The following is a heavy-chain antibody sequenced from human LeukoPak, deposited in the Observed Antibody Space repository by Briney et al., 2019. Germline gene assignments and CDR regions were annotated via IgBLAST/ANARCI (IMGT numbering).Heavy chain of an antibody. J-gene: IGHJ3*02. CDR2: ISYDGSNK. V-gene: IGHV3-30*03. D-gene: IGHD4-17*01. CDR3: ARDATGGYGDQYDAFDI. CDR1: GFTFNSYG. Sequence: GRSLRLSCAASGFTFNSYGMHWVRQAPGKGLEWVAVISYDGSNKYYADSVKGRFTISRDNSKNTLYLQMNSLRAEDTAVYYCARDATGGYGDQYDAFDIWGQGTMVTVSS.